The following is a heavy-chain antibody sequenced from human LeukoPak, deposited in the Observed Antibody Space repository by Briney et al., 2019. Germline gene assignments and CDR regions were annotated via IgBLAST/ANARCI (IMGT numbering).Heavy chain of an antibody. D-gene: IGHD1-26*01. CDR3: SRGAGRGGARADPDAFDI. CDR2: FYHSGST. CDR1: GGSINSGSYY. J-gene: IGHJ3*02. V-gene: IGHV4-39*07. Sequence: SETLSLTCTVPGGSINSGSYYWGWIRPPPGKGLEWTGSFYHSGSTYYNPSLKSRVTISVDTSKNQFSLKLRSVTAADTAVNYWSRGAGRGGARADPDAFDIWGQGTMVTVSS.